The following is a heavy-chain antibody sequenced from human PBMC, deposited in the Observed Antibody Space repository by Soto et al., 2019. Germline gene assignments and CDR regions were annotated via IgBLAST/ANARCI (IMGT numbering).Heavy chain of an antibody. CDR3: ASLTNGRPADS. Sequence: PSETLSLTCTVSCDSISNKNYHWGWTRQPPGTGLEGIGTVYSNGHTYHNPSLKSRLAMAVDTSKNQFSLILSSVTAADTAVYFCASLTNGRPADSWGQGTLVTVSS. CDR2: VYSNGHT. V-gene: IGHV4-39*01. D-gene: IGHD2-8*01. CDR1: CDSISNKNYH. J-gene: IGHJ4*02.